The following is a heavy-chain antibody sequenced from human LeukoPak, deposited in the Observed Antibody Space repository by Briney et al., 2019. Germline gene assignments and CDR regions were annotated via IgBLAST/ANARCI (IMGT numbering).Heavy chain of an antibody. CDR2: INTNTGNP. D-gene: IGHD2-2*01. J-gene: IGHJ3*02. Sequence: ASVKVSCKASGYTFTSHVINWARQAPGQGLEWMGWINTNTGNPTYAQGFTGRFVFSLDTSVSTAYLQISSLKAEDTAVYYCARDPGYCSSTSCYGHAFDIWGQGTMVTVSS. V-gene: IGHV7-4-1*02. CDR3: ARDPGYCSSTSCYGHAFDI. CDR1: GYTFTSHV.